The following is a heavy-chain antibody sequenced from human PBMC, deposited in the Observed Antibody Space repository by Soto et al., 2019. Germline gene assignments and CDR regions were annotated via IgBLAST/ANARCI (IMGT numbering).Heavy chain of an antibody. CDR1: GFTFSSNS. CDR2: ISSSSSHI. V-gene: IGHV3-21*01. Sequence: EVQLVESGGGLVKPGGSLRLSCAASGFTFSSNSMNWVRQAPGKGLEWVSSISSSSSHIYHADSVKGRFTISRDNAKNSLYLQMNSLRAEDTAVYYCARDRTSTLSSGTSFDYWGQGTLVTVSS. D-gene: IGHD6-19*01. CDR3: ARDRTSTLSSGTSFDY. J-gene: IGHJ4*02.